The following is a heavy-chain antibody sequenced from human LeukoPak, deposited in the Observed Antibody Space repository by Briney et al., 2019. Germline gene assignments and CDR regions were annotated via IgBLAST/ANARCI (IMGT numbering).Heavy chain of an antibody. CDR2: IIPIFGTA. CDR3: ARVDNWNYGGYYGMDV. J-gene: IGHJ6*02. D-gene: IGHD1-7*01. Sequence: SVKVSCKASGGTFSSYAISWVRQAPGQGLEWMGGIIPIFGTANYAQKFQGRVTITADESTSTAYMELSSLRSEDTAVYYCARVDNWNYGGYYGMDVWGQGTTVTVS. V-gene: IGHV1-69*13. CDR1: GGTFSSYA.